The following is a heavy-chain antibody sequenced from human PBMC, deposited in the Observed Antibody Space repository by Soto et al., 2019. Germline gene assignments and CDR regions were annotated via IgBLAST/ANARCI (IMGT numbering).Heavy chain of an antibody. D-gene: IGHD1-7*01. Sequence: GGSLRLSCAASGFTFSSYGMHWVRQAPGKGLEWVSVITGGGGSKYYADSVKGRFTISRDNSKNTLYLQMNSLRAEDTAVYYCAKGRYNWNYFAWFDPWGQGTLVTVSS. CDR3: AKGRYNWNYFAWFDP. CDR1: GFTFSSYG. CDR2: ITGGGGSK. J-gene: IGHJ5*02. V-gene: IGHV3-23*01.